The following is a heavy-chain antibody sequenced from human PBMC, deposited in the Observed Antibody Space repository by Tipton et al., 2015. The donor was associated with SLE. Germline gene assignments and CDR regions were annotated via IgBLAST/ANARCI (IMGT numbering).Heavy chain of an antibody. D-gene: IGHD3-3*01. CDR2: IWYDGSNK. V-gene: IGHV3-33*01. J-gene: IGHJ4*02. Sequence: RSLRLSCAASGFTLSSYGMHWVRQAPGKGLEWVAVIWYDGSNKYYADCVKGRYTISGDNSKNTLYLQMNSLGAEDTAVYYCARDVWSGKFDYWGQGTLVTVSS. CDR1: GFTLSSYG. CDR3: ARDVWSGKFDY.